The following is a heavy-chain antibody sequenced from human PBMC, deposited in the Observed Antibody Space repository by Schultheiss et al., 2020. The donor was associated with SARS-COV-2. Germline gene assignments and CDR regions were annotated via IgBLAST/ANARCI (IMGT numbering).Heavy chain of an antibody. Sequence: GGSLRLSCAASGFTVSSNYMSWVRQAPGKGLEWVSVIYSGGSTYYADSVKGRFTISRDNSKNTLYLQMNSLRAEDTAVYYCARDFPDDYGGNSPGYWGQGTLVTVSS. J-gene: IGHJ4*02. CDR2: IYSGGST. CDR3: ARDFPDDYGGNSPGY. D-gene: IGHD4-23*01. CDR1: GFTVSSNY. V-gene: IGHV3-66*01.